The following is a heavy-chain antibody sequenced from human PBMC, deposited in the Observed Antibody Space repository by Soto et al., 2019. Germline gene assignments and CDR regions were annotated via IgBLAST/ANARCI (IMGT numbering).Heavy chain of an antibody. Sequence: GGSLRLSCTASGFTFSSYWMSWVRQAPGKGLEWVANIKQDGSEKYYVDPVKGRFTISRDYAKNKLYLQMNSLRAEDTAVYYCARGGAGYYGSGSYYFCSYYGMDVWGQGTTVTVSS. V-gene: IGHV3-7*01. CDR2: IKQDGSEK. CDR3: ARGGAGYYGSGSYYFCSYYGMDV. CDR1: GFTFSSYW. J-gene: IGHJ6*02. D-gene: IGHD3-10*01.